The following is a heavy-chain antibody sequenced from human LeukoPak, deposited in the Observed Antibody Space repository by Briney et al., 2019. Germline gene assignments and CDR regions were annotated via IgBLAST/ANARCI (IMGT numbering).Heavy chain of an antibody. Sequence: SETLPLTCTVSGGSISSSSYYWGWIRQPPGKGLEWIGSIYYSGSTYYNPSLKSRVTISVDTSKNQFSLKLSSVTAADTAVYYCASIWPYYCGSGRWDYWGQGTLVTVSS. J-gene: IGHJ4*02. CDR1: GGSISSSSYY. CDR2: IYYSGST. D-gene: IGHD3-10*01. CDR3: ASIWPYYCGSGRWDY. V-gene: IGHV4-39*01.